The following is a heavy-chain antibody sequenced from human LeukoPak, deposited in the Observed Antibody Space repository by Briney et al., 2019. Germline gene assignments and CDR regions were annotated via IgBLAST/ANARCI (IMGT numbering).Heavy chain of an antibody. J-gene: IGHJ4*03. D-gene: IGHD2-2*01. CDR1: GYSFTSYW. CDR2: IYPGDSNT. V-gene: IGHV5-51*01. CDR3: ARFQYCSSTSCLTSYYFDY. Sequence: GESLKISCKGSGYSFTSYWIGWVRQMPGKGLEWMGIIYPGDSNTRYSPSFQGQVTISADKSISTAYLQWSSLKASDTAMYYCARFQYCSSTSCLTSYYFDYWGQGTTVTVSS.